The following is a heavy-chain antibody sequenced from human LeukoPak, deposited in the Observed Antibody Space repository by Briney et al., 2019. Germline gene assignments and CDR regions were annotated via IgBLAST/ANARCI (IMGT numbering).Heavy chain of an antibody. J-gene: IGHJ3*02. CDR1: GGSISVTSYF. V-gene: IGHV4-39*01. CDR2: IYYTANT. Sequence: PSETLSLTCAVPGGSISVTSYFWGWIRQPPGKGLEWIGTIYYTANTYFNPSLKSRVTMSVDTSKNQFSLKLSSVTAADTAVYYCARRSDSSDYYYEVGPFDIWGRGTMVTASS. D-gene: IGHD3-22*01. CDR3: ARRSDSSDYYYEVGPFDI.